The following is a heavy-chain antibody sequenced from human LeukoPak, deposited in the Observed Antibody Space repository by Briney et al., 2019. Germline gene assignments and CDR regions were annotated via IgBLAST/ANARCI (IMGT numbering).Heavy chain of an antibody. D-gene: IGHD3-16*01. CDR1: GYTFTGHY. CDR3: ARGQRGGLDY. Sequence: ASVKVSCKASGYTFTGHYMHWARQAPGQGLEWMGWMNPNSGNTGYAQKFQGRVTMTRNTSISTAYMELSSLRSEDTAVYYCARGQRGGLDYWGQGTLVTVSS. J-gene: IGHJ4*02. CDR2: MNPNSGNT. V-gene: IGHV1-8*02.